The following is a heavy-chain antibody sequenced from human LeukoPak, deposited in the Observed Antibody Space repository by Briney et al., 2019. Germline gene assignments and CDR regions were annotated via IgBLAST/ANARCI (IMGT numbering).Heavy chain of an antibody. D-gene: IGHD1-26*01. CDR2: IYSGGST. Sequence: GGSLRLSCAASGFTVNSNDMSWVRQAPGKGLERVAVIYSGGSTYYADSVKGRFTISRDNSENTLFLQMNSLRAEDTAVYYCARYRGYGMDVWGQGTTVTVSS. V-gene: IGHV3-66*01. CDR1: GFTVNSND. J-gene: IGHJ6*02. CDR3: ARYRGYGMDV.